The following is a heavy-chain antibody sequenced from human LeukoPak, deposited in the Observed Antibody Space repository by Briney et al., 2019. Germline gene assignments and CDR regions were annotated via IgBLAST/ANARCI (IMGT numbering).Heavy chain of an antibody. CDR1: GFMFSSVA. V-gene: IGHV3-23*01. J-gene: IGHJ5*02. D-gene: IGHD3-3*01. CDR3: ASGRRSATRP. CDR2: ITGNGGST. Sequence: GGSLRLSCAASGFMFSSVAMTWVRQAPGKGLEWVSAITGNGGSTHYADSVKGRFTIYRDNSKNTLYLKMNSLRAEDTAVYYCASGRRSATRPWGQGTLVTVSS.